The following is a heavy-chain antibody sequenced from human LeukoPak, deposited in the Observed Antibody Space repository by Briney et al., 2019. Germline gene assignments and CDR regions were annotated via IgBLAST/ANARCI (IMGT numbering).Heavy chain of an antibody. D-gene: IGHD2/OR15-2a*01. CDR3: ARFSEVYYYVDV. CDR1: GFTFSDNY. Sequence: GGSLRLSCAASGFTFSDNYMTWVRQAPGKGLEWLSYISGNGGVIQYADSVKGRFTISRDDAKKSLYLQMNSLRAEDTAVYFCARFSEVYYYVDVWGTGTTVTVSS. CDR2: ISGNGGVI. J-gene: IGHJ6*03. V-gene: IGHV3-11*04.